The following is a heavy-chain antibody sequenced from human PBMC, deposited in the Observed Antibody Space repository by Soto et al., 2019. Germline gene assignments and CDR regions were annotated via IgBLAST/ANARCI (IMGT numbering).Heavy chain of an antibody. CDR3: ARLICSGGSCYSLPYYYYYYGMDV. CDR1: GYSFTSYW. V-gene: IGHV5-51*01. J-gene: IGHJ6*02. Sequence: GESLKISCKGSGYSFTSYWIGWVRQMPGKGLEWMGIIYPGDSDTRYSPSFQGQVTTSADKSISTAYLQWSSLKASDTAMYYWARLICSGGSCYSLPYYYYYYGMDVWGQGTTVTVSS. CDR2: IYPGDSDT. D-gene: IGHD2-15*01.